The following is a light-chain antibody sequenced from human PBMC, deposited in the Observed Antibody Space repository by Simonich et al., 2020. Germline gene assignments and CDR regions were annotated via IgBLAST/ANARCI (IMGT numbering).Light chain of an antibody. CDR2: GAS. CDR1: QSVCSSY. CDR3: QQYGSSPLT. J-gene: IGKJ4*01. V-gene: IGKV3-20*01. Sequence: EIVLTQSPGTLSLSTGERATLSCRASQSVCSSYLALYQQKPGQAPRLLIYGASSRATGIPDRFSGSGSGTDFTLTISRLEPEDFAVYYCQQYGSSPLTFGGGTKVEIK.